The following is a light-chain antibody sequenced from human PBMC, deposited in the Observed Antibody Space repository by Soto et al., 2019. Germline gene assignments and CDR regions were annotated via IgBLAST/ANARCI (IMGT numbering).Light chain of an antibody. CDR1: QSVSRSH. CDR2: GAS. J-gene: IGKJ1*01. CDR3: QQYHNSILM. V-gene: IGKV3-20*01. Sequence: ENVLTQSPGTLALSPGERATLSCRASQSVSRSHLAWYQQTPGQAPRXXMYGASSRETGIPDRFSGGGAGAEFTRPISRLEPEDFGVDYCQQYHNSILMFGQGTKVDIK.